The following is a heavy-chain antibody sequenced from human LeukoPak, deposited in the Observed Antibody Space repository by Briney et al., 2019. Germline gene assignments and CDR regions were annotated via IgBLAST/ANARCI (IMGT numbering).Heavy chain of an antibody. V-gene: IGHV4-34*01. CDR1: GGSFSGYY. D-gene: IGHD3-10*01. CDR3: ARDLTVWFGETPPYYFDY. J-gene: IGHJ4*02. Sequence: SETLSLTCAVYGGSFSGYYWSWIRQPPGKGLEWIGEINHSGSTNYNPSLKSRVTISVDTSKNQFSLKLSSVTAADTAVYYCARDLTVWFGETPPYYFDYWGQGTLVTVSS. CDR2: INHSGST.